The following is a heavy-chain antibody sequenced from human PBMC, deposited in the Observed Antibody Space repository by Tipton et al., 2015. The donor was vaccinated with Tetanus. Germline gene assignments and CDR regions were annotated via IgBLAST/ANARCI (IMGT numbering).Heavy chain of an antibody. J-gene: IGHJ1*01. CDR1: GDSVSGYY. D-gene: IGHD2-8*02. V-gene: IGHV4-59*02. Sequence: LRLSCTVSGDSVSGYYWSWIRQPPGKGLEWVGYVYYTGDTNYNPSLKSRVTISMDRSENQISLKMTSVTAADKAVYYCAGVTAQRTELYFEHWGQGTQVTVSS. CDR3: AGVTAQRTELYFEH. CDR2: VYYTGDT.